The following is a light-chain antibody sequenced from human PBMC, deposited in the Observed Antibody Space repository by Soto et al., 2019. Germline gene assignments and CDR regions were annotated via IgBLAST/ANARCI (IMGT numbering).Light chain of an antibody. J-gene: IGLJ1*01. CDR2: DVT. CDR3: CSYAGSYTYV. CDR1: SSDVGGYHY. V-gene: IGLV2-11*01. Sequence: QSALTQPRSVSGSPGQSVTISCTGTSSDVGGYHYVSWYQQHPGKAPKVMIYDVTKRPSGVPDRFSGSKSGNTASLTISGLQAEDEADYYCCSYAGSYTYVFGTGTKVTVL.